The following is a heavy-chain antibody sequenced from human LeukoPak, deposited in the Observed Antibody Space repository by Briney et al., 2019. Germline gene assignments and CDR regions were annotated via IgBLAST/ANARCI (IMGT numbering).Heavy chain of an antibody. CDR2: ISGSGGSA. Sequence: GGSLRLSCVASGFTFSSYAMSWVRQAPGKGLEWVSGISGSGGSAYYPDFVKGRFTLSTDNSKTTLDLQMNSLTAEDTALYYCAKGAREGGTSYSAIDYWGQGPLVTVS. D-gene: IGHD2-15*01. J-gene: IGHJ4*02. CDR1: GFTFSSYA. V-gene: IGHV3-23*01. CDR3: AKGAREGGTSYSAIDY.